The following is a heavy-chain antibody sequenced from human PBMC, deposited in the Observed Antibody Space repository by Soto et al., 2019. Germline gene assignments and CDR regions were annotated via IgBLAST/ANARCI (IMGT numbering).Heavy chain of an antibody. CDR1: GYIFTTYY. CDR2: INPSGGST. J-gene: IGHJ3*01. D-gene: IGHD3-10*01. V-gene: IGHV1-46*03. Sequence: QVQLVQSGAEVKKPGASVKVSCKASGYIFTTYYIYWVRQAPGQGLEWMGVINPSGGSTSYAQNFQGSLSLTRDTSTSTVYMEVSSLRSDDTAVYYCARDRTSSGSYAFDVWGQGTMVTVSS. CDR3: ARDRTSSGSYAFDV.